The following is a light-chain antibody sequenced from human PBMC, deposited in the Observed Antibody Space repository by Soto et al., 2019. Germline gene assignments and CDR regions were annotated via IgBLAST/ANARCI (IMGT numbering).Light chain of an antibody. CDR2: GAS. Sequence: EIVLTQSPGTLSLSPGERATLSCRASQSVSSSYLAWYQQKPGQAPRLLIYGASSRPTGIPDRFSGSGSGTDFTLTISSLQSEDFAVYYCQQYNNWPPGTFGQGTKVDIK. J-gene: IGKJ1*01. V-gene: IGKV3-20*01. CDR3: QQYNNWPPGT. CDR1: QSVSSSY.